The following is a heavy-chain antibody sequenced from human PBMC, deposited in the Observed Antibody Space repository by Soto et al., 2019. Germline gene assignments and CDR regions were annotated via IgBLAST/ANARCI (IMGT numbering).Heavy chain of an antibody. CDR3: ARAGTLYCGGDCYAFDI. Sequence: GGSLRLSCAASGFTFSSYWMSWVRQAPGKGLEWVANIKQDGSEKYYVDSVKGRFTISRDNAKNSLYLQMNSLRAEDTAVYYCARAGTLYCGGDCYAFDIWGQGTMVTVSS. V-gene: IGHV3-7*01. CDR1: GFTFSSYW. CDR2: IKQDGSEK. J-gene: IGHJ3*02. D-gene: IGHD2-21*02.